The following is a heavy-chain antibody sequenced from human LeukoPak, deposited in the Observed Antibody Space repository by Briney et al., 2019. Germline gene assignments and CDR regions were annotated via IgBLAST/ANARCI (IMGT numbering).Heavy chain of an antibody. CDR2: IYYSGTT. D-gene: IGHD3-22*01. J-gene: IGHJ4*02. CDR1: GGSISSSSYY. Sequence: SETLSPTCTVSGGSISSSSYYWGWIRQPPGKGLEWIGSIYYSGTTYYNLSLKSRVTISVDTSKNQFSLKLSSVTAADTAVYYCARRGDSSGYYYFDYWGQGTLVTVSS. CDR3: ARRGDSSGYYYFDY. V-gene: IGHV4-39*01.